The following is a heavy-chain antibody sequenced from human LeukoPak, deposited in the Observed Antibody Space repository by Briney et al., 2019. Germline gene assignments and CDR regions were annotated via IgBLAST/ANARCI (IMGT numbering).Heavy chain of an antibody. V-gene: IGHV1-24*01. J-gene: IGHJ4*02. D-gene: IGHD3-22*01. CDR3: ARDHESSGYFDY. CDR1: GYTLTELS. CDR2: FDPEDGET. Sequence: ASVKVSCKVSGYTLTELSMHWVRQAPGKGLEWMGGFDPEDGETIYAQKFQGRVTMTEDTSTDTAYMELSSLRSEDTAVYYCARDHESSGYFDYWGQGTLVTVSS.